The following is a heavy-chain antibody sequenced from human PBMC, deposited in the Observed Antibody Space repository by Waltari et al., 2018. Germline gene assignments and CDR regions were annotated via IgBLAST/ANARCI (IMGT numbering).Heavy chain of an antibody. J-gene: IGHJ2*01. V-gene: IGHV4-39*07. CDR2: IYYSGST. CDR1: GGSISSSSYY. Sequence: QLQLQESGPGLVKPSETLSLTCPVSGGSISSSSYYWGWIRQPPGKGLEWIGSIYYSGSTYYNPSLKSRVDISVDTSKNQFSLKRSSVTAADTAVYYCARDQYCSSTSCSSYWYFDLWGRGTLVTVSS. D-gene: IGHD2-2*01. CDR3: ARDQYCSSTSCSSYWYFDL.